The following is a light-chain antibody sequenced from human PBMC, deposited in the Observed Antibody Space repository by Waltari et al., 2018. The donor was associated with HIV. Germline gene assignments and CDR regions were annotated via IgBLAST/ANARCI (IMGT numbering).Light chain of an antibody. CDR3: QSYDNNNVI. CDR1: SGGIASNY. Sequence: FMLTQPHSVSESPGKPVTISCTRNSGGIASNYVQWYQQRPGSAPTTVIYEHNQRPSGVSDRCSGSIDTSSNSASLTISGLKTEDEADYYCQSYDNNNVIFGGGTKLTVL. CDR2: EHN. J-gene: IGLJ2*01. V-gene: IGLV6-57*03.